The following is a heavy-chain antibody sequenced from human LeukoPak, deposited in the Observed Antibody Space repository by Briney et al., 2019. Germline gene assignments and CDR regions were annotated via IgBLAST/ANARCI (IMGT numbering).Heavy chain of an antibody. V-gene: IGHV3-33*01. CDR2: IWYDGSNK. CDR1: GFSFRNYG. CDR3: ARDYYDSSGYLDY. D-gene: IGHD3-22*01. J-gene: IGHJ4*02. Sequence: GSLRLSCAASGFSFRNYGMHWVRQAPGKGLEWVAVIWYDGSNKYYADSVKGRFPISRDNSKNTLYLQMNSLRAEDTAVYYCARDYYDSSGYLDYWGQGTLVTVSS.